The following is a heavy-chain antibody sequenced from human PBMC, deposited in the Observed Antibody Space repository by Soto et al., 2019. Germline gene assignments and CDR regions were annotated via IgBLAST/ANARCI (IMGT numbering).Heavy chain of an antibody. CDR3: ARQEDGFDI. CDR1: GYTFTGYR. V-gene: IGHV1-2*02. CDR2: INPNSGGT. Sequence: QVQLVQSGAEVKKPGASVKVSCKASGYTFTGYRMHWVRQAPGQGLEWMGWINPNSGGTNYEQKFQGRVTMTRDTSISTAYMELSRLISDDTAVYYCARQEDGFDIWGQGTMVTVSS. J-gene: IGHJ3*02.